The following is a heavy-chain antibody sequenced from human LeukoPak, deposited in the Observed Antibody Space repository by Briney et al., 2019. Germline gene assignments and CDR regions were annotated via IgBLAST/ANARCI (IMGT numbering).Heavy chain of an antibody. CDR3: ARDPGRYGAVLYYFDY. CDR1: GFTFSSYG. D-gene: IGHD3-3*01. Sequence: PGGSLRLSCAASGFTFSSYGVHWVRQAPGKGLEWVAVIWYDGSNKYYADSVKGRFTISRDNSKNTLYLQMNSLRVEDTDLYYCARDPGRYGAVLYYFDYWGQGTLVTVSS. J-gene: IGHJ4*02. V-gene: IGHV3-33*01. CDR2: IWYDGSNK.